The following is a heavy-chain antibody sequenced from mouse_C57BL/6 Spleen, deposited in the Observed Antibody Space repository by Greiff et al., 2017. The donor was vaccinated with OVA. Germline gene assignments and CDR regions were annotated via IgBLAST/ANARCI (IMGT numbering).Heavy chain of an antibody. CDR3: ARSRRTTMVTTDYFDY. J-gene: IGHJ2*01. V-gene: IGHV1-26*01. CDR1: GYTFTDYY. D-gene: IGHD2-2*01. CDR2: INPNNGGT. Sequence: VQLQQSGPELVKPGASVKISCKASGYTFTDYYMNWVKQSHGKSLEWIGDINPNNGGTSYNQKFKGKATLTVDKSSSTAYMELRSLTSKDSAVYYCARSRRTTMVTTDYFDYWGQGTTLTVSS.